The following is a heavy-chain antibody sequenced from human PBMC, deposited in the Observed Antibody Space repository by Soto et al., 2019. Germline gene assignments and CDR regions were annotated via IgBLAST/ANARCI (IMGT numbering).Heavy chain of an antibody. V-gene: IGHV3-23*01. CDR1: GFTFSSYA. J-gene: IGHJ4*02. CDR3: AKGVVYGSGSHRAAGY. Sequence: EVQLLESGGGLVQPGGSLRLSCAASGFTFSSYAMSWVRQAPGKGLEWVSAISGSGGSTYYADSVKGRFTISRDNSKNTLYLQMNRLRAEDTAVYYCAKGVVYGSGSHRAAGYWGQGTLVTVSS. CDR2: ISGSGGST. D-gene: IGHD3-10*01.